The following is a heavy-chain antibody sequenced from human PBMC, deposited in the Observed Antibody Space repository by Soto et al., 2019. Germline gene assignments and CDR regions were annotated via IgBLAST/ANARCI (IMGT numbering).Heavy chain of an antibody. D-gene: IGHD3-10*01. J-gene: IGHJ4*02. Sequence: EVQLVESGGGIVHPGGSLRLSCAASGFTFSSYWMHWVRQAPGKGLVWVSRIKGDESGTNYADSVKGRFTISRDNAKNTLYLQMNSLRAEDTAVYYCARGGLGTYLLDFWGQGTLVTVSS. CDR1: GFTFSSYW. CDR3: ARGGLGTYLLDF. V-gene: IGHV3-74*01. CDR2: IKGDESGT.